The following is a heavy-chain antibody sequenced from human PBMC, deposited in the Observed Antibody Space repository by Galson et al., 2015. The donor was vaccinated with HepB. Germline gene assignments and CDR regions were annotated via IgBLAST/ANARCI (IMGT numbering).Heavy chain of an antibody. Sequence: ETLSLTCAVSGGSISSSNWWSWVRQPPGKGLEWIGEIYHSGSTNYNPSLKSRVTISVDKSKNQFSLKLSSVTAADTAVYYCARVCPVVPAAKHHYYYGMDVWGQGTTVTVSS. CDR3: ARVCPVVPAAKHHYYYGMDV. CDR2: IYHSGST. J-gene: IGHJ6*02. D-gene: IGHD2-2*01. CDR1: GGSISSSNW. V-gene: IGHV4-4*02.